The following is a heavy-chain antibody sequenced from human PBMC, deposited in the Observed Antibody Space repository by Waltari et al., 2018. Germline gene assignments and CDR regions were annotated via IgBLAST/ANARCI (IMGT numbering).Heavy chain of an antibody. CDR3: ATTSAGPAAGLSAVAPYYYYMDV. V-gene: IGHV1-69-2*01. J-gene: IGHJ6*03. CDR1: GYTFTDYY. CDR2: VDPEDGET. D-gene: IGHD2-2*01. Sequence: EVQLVQSGAEVKKPGATVNISCKASGYTFTDYYMHWVQQAPGKGLGWMGPVDPEDGETIYAEKFQGRVTITTDTSTDTAYMELSSLRSEDTAVYYCATTSAGPAAGLSAVAPYYYYMDVWGKGTTVTVSS.